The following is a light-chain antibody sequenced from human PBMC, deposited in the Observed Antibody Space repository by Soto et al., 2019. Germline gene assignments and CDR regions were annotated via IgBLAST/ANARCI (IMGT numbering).Light chain of an antibody. CDR2: NEI. CDR1: NIGSKS. CDR3: HVWDSDGDHPL. J-gene: IGLJ2*01. Sequence: SYVLTQPPSVSVAPGKTARVTCVGNNIGSKSVHWYQQKSGQAPVLVINNEIDRPSGIAERFSGSNSGNTATLTISRVDAGDEADYYCHVWDSDGDHPLFGGGTKLTVL. V-gene: IGLV3-21*03.